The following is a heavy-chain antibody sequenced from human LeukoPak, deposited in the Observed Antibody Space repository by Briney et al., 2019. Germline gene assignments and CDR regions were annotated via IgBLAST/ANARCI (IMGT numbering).Heavy chain of an antibody. V-gene: IGHV4-39*01. D-gene: IGHD3-22*01. CDR1: GASVTMGSYY. CDR2: FHFSGST. Sequence: SETLSLTCSVSGASVTMGSYYWAWIRQPPGKGLEWIGTFHFSGSTYYNPSLKSRVTISVDTSKNSVSLMLRSVTAADTAVYFCARPFQDYDKGTFFYFFDFWGQGTLLTVSS. J-gene: IGHJ4*02. CDR3: ARPFQDYDKGTFFYFFDF.